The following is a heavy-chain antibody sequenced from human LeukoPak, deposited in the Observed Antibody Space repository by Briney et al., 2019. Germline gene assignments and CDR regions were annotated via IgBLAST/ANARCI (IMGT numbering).Heavy chain of an antibody. V-gene: IGHV4-59*06. J-gene: IGHJ5*02. CDR2: IYYSGST. CDR1: GGSISSYY. CDR3: ARDKNFFSNWFDP. D-gene: IGHD3-3*01. Sequence: SETLSLTCTVSGGSISSYYWSWIRQHPGKGLEWIGYIYYSGSTYYNPSLKSRVTISVDTSKNQFSLKLSSVTAADTAVYYCARDKNFFSNWFDPWGQGTLVTVSS.